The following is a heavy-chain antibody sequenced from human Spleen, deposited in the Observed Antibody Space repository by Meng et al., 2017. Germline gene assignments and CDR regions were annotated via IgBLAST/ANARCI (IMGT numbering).Heavy chain of an antibody. CDR1: GGSISSGGYY. CDR3: VRSSGWVRTGFDP. D-gene: IGHD6-19*01. J-gene: IGHJ5*02. CDR2: IYYIGKT. V-gene: IGHV4-31*03. Sequence: QVQLQESGTGPVKPSQTLSLTCTVSGGSISSGGYYWSWIRQHPGKGLEWIGYIYYIGKTYYNPSLQSRVTVSIDTSKSQFSLKLTSVAAADTAVYYCVRSSGWVRTGFDPWGQGTLVTVSS.